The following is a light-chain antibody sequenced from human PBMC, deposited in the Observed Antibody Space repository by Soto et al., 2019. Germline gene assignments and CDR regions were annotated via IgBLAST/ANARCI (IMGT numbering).Light chain of an antibody. CDR2: DAS. J-gene: IGKJ1*01. CDR1: QSISYW. Sequence: DIQMIQSPSPLSASVGDRVTITCRASQSISYWLAWFQQKTGKAPKVLIYDASSLESGVPSRFSGSGSGTECNLTISSLQPDDVATYYCQQYKSYSWTLGQGTKVDI. V-gene: IGKV1-5*01. CDR3: QQYKSYSWT.